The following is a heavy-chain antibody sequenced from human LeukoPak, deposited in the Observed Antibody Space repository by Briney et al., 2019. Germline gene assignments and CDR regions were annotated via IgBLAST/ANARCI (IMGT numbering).Heavy chain of an antibody. D-gene: IGHD3-22*01. V-gene: IGHV4-39*07. CDR2: IYYSGST. CDR3: ARCPSRRSGYYYGEYFQH. CDR1: CGSISSSSYY. Sequence: SETLSLTCTVSCGSISSSSYYWGWIRQPPGKGLEWIGSIYYSGSTYYNPSLKSRVTISVDTSKNQFSLKLSSVTAADTAVYYCARCPSRRSGYYYGEYFQHWGQGTLVTVSS. J-gene: IGHJ1*01.